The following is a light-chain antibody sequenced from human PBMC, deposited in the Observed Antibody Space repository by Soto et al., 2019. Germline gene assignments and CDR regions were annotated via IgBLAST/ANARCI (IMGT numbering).Light chain of an antibody. CDR2: EVS. CDR3: SSYTTRSTPPYV. Sequence: QSVLTQPASVSGSPGQSITISCAGTSSDVGGYNYVSWYQQHPGKAPKLMVYEVSNRPSGVSNRFSGSKSGNTASLTISGLQAEDEADYYCSSYTTRSTPPYVFGTGTKATVL. J-gene: IGLJ1*01. CDR1: SSDVGGYNY. V-gene: IGLV2-14*03.